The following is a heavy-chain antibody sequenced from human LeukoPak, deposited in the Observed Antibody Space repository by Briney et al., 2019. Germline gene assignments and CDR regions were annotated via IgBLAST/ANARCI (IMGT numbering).Heavy chain of an antibody. D-gene: IGHD4-23*01. CDR2: ISGSGGTT. Sequence: SGGSLRLSCAASGFTFNNYALSWVRQAPGKGLEWVSAISGSGGTTFYADSVKGRFTISRDNSKNTLYLQMNSLRAEDTAVYYCAKDNGLTVDFDYWGQGTLVTASS. CDR1: GFTFNNYA. J-gene: IGHJ4*02. CDR3: AKDNGLTVDFDY. V-gene: IGHV3-23*01.